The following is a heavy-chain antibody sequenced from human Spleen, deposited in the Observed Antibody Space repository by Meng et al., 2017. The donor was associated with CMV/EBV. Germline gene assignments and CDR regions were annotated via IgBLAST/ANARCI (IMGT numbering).Heavy chain of an antibody. V-gene: IGHV1-18*01. CDR3: ARDLNMGLTEFYYGMDV. D-gene: IGHD1/OR15-1a*01. Sequence: ASVKVSCKASGYTFTSYGISWVRQAPGQGLEWMGWISAYNGNTNYAQKLQGRVTMTTDTSTSTAYVELRSLRSDDTAVYYCARDLNMGLTEFYYGMDVWGQGTTVTVSS. CDR1: GYTFTSYG. CDR2: ISAYNGNT. J-gene: IGHJ6*02.